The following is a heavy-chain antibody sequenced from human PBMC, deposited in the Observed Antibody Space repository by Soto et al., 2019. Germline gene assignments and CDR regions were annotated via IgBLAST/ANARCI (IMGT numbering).Heavy chain of an antibody. D-gene: IGHD2-2*01. Sequence: GESLKISCKGSGYSFTSYWISWVRQMPGKGLEWMGRIDPSDSYTNYSPSFQGHVTISADTSISTAYLQWSSLKASDTAMYYCARQPPPLLLTHYYYYGMDVWGQGTTVTVSS. V-gene: IGHV5-10-1*01. CDR3: ARQPPPLLLTHYYYYGMDV. J-gene: IGHJ6*02. CDR1: GYSFTSYW. CDR2: IDPSDSYT.